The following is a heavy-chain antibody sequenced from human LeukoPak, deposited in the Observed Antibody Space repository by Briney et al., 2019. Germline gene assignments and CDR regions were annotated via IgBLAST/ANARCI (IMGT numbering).Heavy chain of an antibody. V-gene: IGHV3-74*01. CDR1: RFTFSRYW. Sequence: GGSLRLSCAASRFTFSRYWMHWVRQALGKGLGWVSRINSDGISTSYADSVKGRFTISRDNAKNTLYLQMNSLRAEDTAVYYCARDGNYYDSSGPADYWGQGTLVTVSS. CDR3: ARDGNYYDSSGPADY. J-gene: IGHJ4*02. D-gene: IGHD3-22*01. CDR2: INSDGIST.